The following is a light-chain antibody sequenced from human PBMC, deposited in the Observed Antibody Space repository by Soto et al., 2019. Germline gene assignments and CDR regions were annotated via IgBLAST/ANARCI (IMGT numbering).Light chain of an antibody. J-gene: IGKJ1*01. CDR1: QYISTY. CDR3: QQYNGYSRT. Sequence: DTHMSLSPSSLSASVGDSITITCRASQYISTYLNWYQQKPGKAPKLLIYVASNLQSGVPSRFSGSGSGTEFTLTISSMQPDDFATFYCQQYNGYSRTLGQGTKVDIK. V-gene: IGKV1-5*01. CDR2: VAS.